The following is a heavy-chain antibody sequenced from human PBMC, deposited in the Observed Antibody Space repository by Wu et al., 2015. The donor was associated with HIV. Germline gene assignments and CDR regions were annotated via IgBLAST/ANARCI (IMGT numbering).Heavy chain of an antibody. D-gene: IGHD6-19*01. Sequence: QVQLVQSGAEVKKPGASVKVSCKAAGYTFTSYGISWVRQAPGQGLEWMGWISAYDGNTNYAQKFQGRVTMTTDTSTSTAYMELRSLRYDDTAVYYCVRDQQWQPEYYHYYVRRRLGRRD. CDR1: GYTFTSYG. CDR3: VRDQQWQPEYYHYYVRRR. CDR2: ISAYDGNT. V-gene: IGHV1-18*01. J-gene: IGHJ6*03.